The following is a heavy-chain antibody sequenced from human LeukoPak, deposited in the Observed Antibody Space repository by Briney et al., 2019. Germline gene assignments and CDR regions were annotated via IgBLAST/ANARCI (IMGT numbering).Heavy chain of an antibody. V-gene: IGHV1-2*02. D-gene: IGHD3-10*01. CDR3: ARGRFGELDNWFAR. CDR2: INPNRGAT. CDR1: VYTFTGSY. Sequence: ASVKLSCTASVYTFTGSYIHWVRHAPGQGLEWMWWINPNRGATNYAQKFQGRLTMTRDTSISTAYMELSRLTSDGTAVYFCARGRFGELDNWFARWGEGTLVTVSS. J-gene: IGHJ5*02.